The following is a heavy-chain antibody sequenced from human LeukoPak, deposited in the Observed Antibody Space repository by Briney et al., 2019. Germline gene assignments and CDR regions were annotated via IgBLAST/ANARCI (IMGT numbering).Heavy chain of an antibody. D-gene: IGHD3-22*01. CDR2: ISGDGGST. CDR1: GFTSDDYA. J-gene: IGHJ4*02. V-gene: IGHV3-43*02. CDR3: AKVHSSGYYEHYDY. Sequence: GGSLRLSCAASGFTSDDYAMHWVRQAPGKGLEWVSLISGDGGSTHYADSVKGRLTISRDNSKNTLYLQMKSLRAEDTAVYYCAKVHSSGYYEHYDYWGQGTLVTVSS.